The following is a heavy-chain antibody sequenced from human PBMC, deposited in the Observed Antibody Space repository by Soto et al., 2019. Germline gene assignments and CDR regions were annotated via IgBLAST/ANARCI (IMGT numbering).Heavy chain of an antibody. CDR1: EFTFSTYW. V-gene: IGHV3-74*01. J-gene: IGHJ4*02. CDR3: ARVWFGELAFDY. Sequence: HPGGSLRLSCAASEFTFSTYWMSWVRQAPGKGLVWVSRINSDGSSTSYADSVKGRFTISRDNAKNTLYLQMNSLRAEDTAVYYCARVWFGELAFDYWGQGTLVTVSS. D-gene: IGHD3-10*01. CDR2: INSDGSST.